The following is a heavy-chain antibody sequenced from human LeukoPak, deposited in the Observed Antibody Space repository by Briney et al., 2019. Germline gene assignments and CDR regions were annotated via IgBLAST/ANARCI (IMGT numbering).Heavy chain of an antibody. J-gene: IGHJ4*02. CDR1: GFTFSSYS. V-gene: IGHV3-21*04. D-gene: IGHD3-10*01. Sequence: KSGGSLRLSCAASGFTFSSYSMNWVRQAPGKGLEWVSSISSSSSYIYYADSVKGRFTISRDNAKNSLYLQMNSLRAEDTAVYYCARDPTTYYYGSGSYSKEDYWGQGTLVTVSS. CDR3: ARDPTTYYYGSGSYSKEDY. CDR2: ISSSSSYI.